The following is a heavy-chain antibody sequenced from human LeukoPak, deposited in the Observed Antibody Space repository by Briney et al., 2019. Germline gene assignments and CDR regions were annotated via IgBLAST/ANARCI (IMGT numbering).Heavy chain of an antibody. CDR1: GFTFGDYA. CDR2: IRSKAYGGTT. CDR3: TRWGYYYGMDV. Sequence: GGSLRLSCTASGFTFGDYATSWVRQAPGKGLEWVGFIRSKAYGGTTEYAASVKGRFTISRDDSKSIAYLQMNSLKTEDTAVYYCTRWGYYYGMDVWGQGTTVTVSS. D-gene: IGHD3-16*01. J-gene: IGHJ6*02. V-gene: IGHV3-49*04.